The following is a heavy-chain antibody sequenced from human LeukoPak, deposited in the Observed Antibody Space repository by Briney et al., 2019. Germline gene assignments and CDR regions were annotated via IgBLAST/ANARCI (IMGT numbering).Heavy chain of an antibody. Sequence: GGSLRLSCAASGCKFKTYGMHRVRQAPGEGLEWVAVIYYDGNQRYYGDSVKGRFTVSRDVSENMLYLQMSSLRADDTAVNYCARGGVATAWGAFDVWGQGTMVTVSS. CDR1: GCKFKTYG. CDR3: ARGGVATAWGAFDV. D-gene: IGHD4-23*01. V-gene: IGHV3-33*01. CDR2: IYYDGNQR. J-gene: IGHJ3*01.